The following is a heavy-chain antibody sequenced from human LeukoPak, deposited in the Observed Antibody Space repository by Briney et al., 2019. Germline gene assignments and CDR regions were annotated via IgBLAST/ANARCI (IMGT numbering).Heavy chain of an antibody. CDR3: ATDSPETAAFDY. CDR2: IVGSSSII. J-gene: IGHJ4*02. D-gene: IGHD1-1*01. V-gene: IGHV3-48*04. CDR1: GFSFSTYS. Sequence: GGSLRLSCTASGFSFSTYSMIWVRQAPGKGLEWGSYIVGSSSIIYYADSVKGRFTISRDNAKNSLYLQMDSLRAEDTAVYYCATDSPETAAFDYWGQGTLVTVSS.